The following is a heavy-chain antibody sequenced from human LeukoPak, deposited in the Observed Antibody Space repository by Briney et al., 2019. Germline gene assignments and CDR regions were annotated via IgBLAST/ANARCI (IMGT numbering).Heavy chain of an antibody. J-gene: IGHJ4*02. CDR2: IFYSGST. D-gene: IGHD5-18*01. Sequence: PSETLSLTCTVSGGSISSHYWSWIRQPPEKGLEWIGYIFYSGSTKYNPSLKSRVTISVDRSNNQFSLKLSSATAADTAVYYCARGTAVVTFTYWGQGTLVTVSS. V-gene: IGHV4-59*11. CDR1: GGSISSHY. CDR3: ARGTAVVTFTY.